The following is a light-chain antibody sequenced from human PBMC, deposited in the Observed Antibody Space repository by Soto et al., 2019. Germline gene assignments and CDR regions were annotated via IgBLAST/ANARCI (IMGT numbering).Light chain of an antibody. CDR1: QSVSNH. J-gene: IGKJ5*01. Sequence: EIVLTQSPATLSLSPGERGTVSCRASQSVSNHLAWYQKKPGQAPRLLIYDASKRATGIPARFSGSGSGTAFTLSISSLEPEDFAVYYCQQRLHRPTFGQGTRLEIK. CDR2: DAS. CDR3: QQRLHRPT. V-gene: IGKV3-11*01.